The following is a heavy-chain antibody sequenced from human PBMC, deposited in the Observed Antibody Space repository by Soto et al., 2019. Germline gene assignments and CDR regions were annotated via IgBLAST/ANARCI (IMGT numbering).Heavy chain of an antibody. CDR2: TYYRSRWYN. D-gene: IGHD5-12*01. V-gene: IGHV6-1*01. J-gene: IGHJ4*02. CDR1: GDSLSNNSAA. CDR3: ARDQGIVATIAS. Sequence: SQTRSLTCVISGDSLSNNSAAWNWIRQSPSRGLEWLGRTYYRSRWYNHYAESVKSRITINPDTSKNQFSLHLRSVTPEDSAVYYCARDQGIVATIASWGQGTLVTVSS.